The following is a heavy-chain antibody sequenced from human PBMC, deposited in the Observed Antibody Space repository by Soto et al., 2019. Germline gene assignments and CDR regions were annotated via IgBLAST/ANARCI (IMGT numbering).Heavy chain of an antibody. CDR1: GFTFSRYS. D-gene: IGHD5-12*01. CDR2: IDSSSKTI. V-gene: IGHV3-48*02. J-gene: IGHJ4*02. Sequence: EVQLVESGGGLVQPGGSLRVSCAASGFTFSRYSMNWVRQAPGKGLEWLSYIDSSSKTIYYADSVKGRFIIPRDNAKNSRYLQMKSLRDEDTAVYHCARGGVATSFGDSWGQGTLVTVSS. CDR3: ARGGVATSFGDS.